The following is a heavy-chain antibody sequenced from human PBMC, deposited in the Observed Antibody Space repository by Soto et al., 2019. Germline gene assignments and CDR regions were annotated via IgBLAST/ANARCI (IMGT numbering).Heavy chain of an antibody. CDR1: GGSISSGGYY. D-gene: IGHD1-26*01. CDR2: IYYSGST. CDR3: ARDQAVGATTGIDY. Sequence: PSETLSLTCTVSGGSISSGGYYWSWIRQHPGKGLEWIGYIYYSGSTYYNPSLKSRVTISVDTSKNQFSLKLSSVTAADTAVYYCARDQAVGATTGIDYWGQGTLVTVS. V-gene: IGHV4-31*03. J-gene: IGHJ4*02.